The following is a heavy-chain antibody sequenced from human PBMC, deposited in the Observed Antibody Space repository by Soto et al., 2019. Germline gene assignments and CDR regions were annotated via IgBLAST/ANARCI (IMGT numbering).Heavy chain of an antibody. CDR3: ARLLGSPDYYYGFDV. Sequence: AVRVSCKACGGTFGNYAISWVRQAPGQGLEWMGKIIPIFKTANYAQKFQGRITITADRSPRTDIAYMELSSLRSEDTALYYCARLLGSPDYYYGFDVWGQGTTVTVSS. J-gene: IGHJ6*02. CDR1: GGTFGNYA. CDR2: IIPIFKTA. D-gene: IGHD6-13*01. V-gene: IGHV1-69*06.